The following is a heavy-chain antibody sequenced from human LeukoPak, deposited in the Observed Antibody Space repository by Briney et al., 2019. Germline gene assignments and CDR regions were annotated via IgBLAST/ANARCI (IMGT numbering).Heavy chain of an antibody. D-gene: IGHD5-12*01. V-gene: IGHV4-39*01. CDR3: ARHSRSGYSDYESAFDI. J-gene: IGHJ3*02. CDR2: IFYSGST. Sequence: SETLSLTCTVSGGSISSSSFYWDWIRQPPGKGLEWIGTIFYSGSTYYNPSLKSRITISVDTFKNQFSLKLSSVTAADTAVYYCARHSRSGYSDYESAFDIWGQGTMVIVSS. CDR1: GGSISSSSFY.